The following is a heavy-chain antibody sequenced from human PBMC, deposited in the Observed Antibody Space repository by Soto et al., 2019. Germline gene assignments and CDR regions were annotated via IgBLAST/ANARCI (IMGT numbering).Heavy chain of an antibody. CDR1: GGTFSSYA. Sequence: QVQLVQSGAEVKKPGSSVKVSCKASGGTFSSYAISWVRQAPGQGLEWMGGIIPIFGTANYAQKFQGRVTITAEESTSTAYMELSSLRSEDTAVYYCARGFRYSYEQTYYYGMDVWGQGTTVTVSS. D-gene: IGHD5-18*01. CDR2: IIPIFGTA. CDR3: ARGFRYSYEQTYYYGMDV. J-gene: IGHJ6*02. V-gene: IGHV1-69*01.